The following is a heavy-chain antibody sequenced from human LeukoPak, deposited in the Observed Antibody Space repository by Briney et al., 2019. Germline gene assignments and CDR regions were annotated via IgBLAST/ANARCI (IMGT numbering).Heavy chain of an antibody. Sequence: PSETLSLTCAVSGGSISSSNWWSWIRQPPGKGLEWIGEIYHSGSTNYNPSLKSRVTTSVDKSKTQFSLKLSSVTAADTAVYYCARDKWEPRYAFDTWGQGTMVTVSS. J-gene: IGHJ3*02. D-gene: IGHD1-26*01. CDR1: GGSISSSNW. V-gene: IGHV4-4*02. CDR3: ARDKWEPRYAFDT. CDR2: IYHSGST.